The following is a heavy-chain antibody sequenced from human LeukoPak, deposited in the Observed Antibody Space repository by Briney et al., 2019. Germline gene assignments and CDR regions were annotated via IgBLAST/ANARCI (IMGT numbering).Heavy chain of an antibody. CDR3: ARFSMLRGVDY. CDR2: IYYSGST. Sequence: ASETLSLTCTVSGGSISSSSYYWGWIRQPPGKGLEWIGSIYYSGSTYYNPSLKSRVAISVDTSKNQFSLKLSSVTAADTAVYFCARFSMLRGVDYWGQGTLVTVSS. V-gene: IGHV4-39*07. J-gene: IGHJ4*02. CDR1: GGSISSSSYY. D-gene: IGHD3-10*01.